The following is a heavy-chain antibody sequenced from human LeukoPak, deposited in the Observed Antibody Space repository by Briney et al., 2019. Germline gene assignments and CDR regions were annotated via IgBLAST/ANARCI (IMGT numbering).Heavy chain of an antibody. Sequence: GGSLRLSCAASGFTVSSNYMSWVRQAPGKGLEWVSVIYSGGSTYYADSVKGRFTISRHDSKNTLYLQMNSLRAEDTAVYYCARVQGGWYVDYWGQGTLVTVSS. CDR3: ARVQGGWYVDY. V-gene: IGHV3-53*04. D-gene: IGHD6-19*01. CDR1: GFTVSSNY. J-gene: IGHJ4*02. CDR2: IYSGGST.